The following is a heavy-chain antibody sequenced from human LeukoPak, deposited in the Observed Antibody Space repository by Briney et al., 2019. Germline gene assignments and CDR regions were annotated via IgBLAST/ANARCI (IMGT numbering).Heavy chain of an antibody. CDR1: GYGFTTYW. D-gene: IGHD6-13*01. V-gene: IGHV5-51*01. J-gene: IGHJ4*02. CDR2: IYPIDSDT. Sequence: HGESLKISCKTYGYGFTTYWIGWVRQMPGKGLEWMGIIYPIDSDTKYSPSFQGQVTISADKSISTAYLQWSSLKASDTAMYYCARQVDIAVAGYDYWGQGTLITVSS. CDR3: ARQVDIAVAGYDY.